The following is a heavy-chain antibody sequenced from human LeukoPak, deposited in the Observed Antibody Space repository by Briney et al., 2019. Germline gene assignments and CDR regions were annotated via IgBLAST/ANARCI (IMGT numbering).Heavy chain of an antibody. D-gene: IGHD6-13*01. V-gene: IGHV1-18*01. CDR2: ISGYNGNT. J-gene: IGHJ4*02. CDR1: GYNFISYG. CDR3: ARCVARPGSSSWDFDY. Sequence: ASVKVSCKASGYNFISYGISWVRQAPGQGLEWMGWISGYNGNTNYAQKLQGRVTMTTDTSTSTAYMELRSLRSDDTAVYYCARCVARPGSSSWDFDYWGQGTLVTVSS.